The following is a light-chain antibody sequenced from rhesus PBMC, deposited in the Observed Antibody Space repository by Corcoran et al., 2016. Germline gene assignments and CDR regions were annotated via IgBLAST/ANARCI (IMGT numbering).Light chain of an antibody. J-gene: IGKJ2*01. V-gene: IGKV1-69*01. Sequence: DIQMTQSPSSLSASVGDRVTITCRASQGISNWLAWYQQKPGKAPKLLFYRASNLETGVPSRFSGSGSRTDFTLTISSLQPEDIATYYCHQHDNSPYSFGQGTKVEIK. CDR1: QGISNW. CDR3: HQHDNSPYS. CDR2: RAS.